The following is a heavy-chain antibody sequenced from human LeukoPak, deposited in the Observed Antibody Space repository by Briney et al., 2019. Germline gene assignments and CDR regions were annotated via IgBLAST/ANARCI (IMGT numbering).Heavy chain of an antibody. CDR2: IIPIFGTA. V-gene: IGHV1-69*13. Sequence: SVKVSCKASGYTFTSYGISWVQQAPGQGLEWMGGIIPIFGTANYAQKFQGRVTITADESTSTAYMELSSLRSEDTAVYYCARSPSSGWYEGCFDYWGQGTLVTVSS. D-gene: IGHD6-19*01. CDR1: GYTFTSYG. J-gene: IGHJ4*02. CDR3: ARSPSSGWYEGCFDY.